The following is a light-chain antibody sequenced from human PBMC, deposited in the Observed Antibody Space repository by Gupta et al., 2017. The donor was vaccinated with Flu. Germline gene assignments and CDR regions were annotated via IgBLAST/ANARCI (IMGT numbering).Light chain of an antibody. Sequence: SYVLPQPPPVSQAPGQTARVTCGGDHIGDKSVHWYQQKPGQDPILVIYDDGDRPSGIPERFSGSNSGIKATLTITRVEVGEEAAYYGQVWDTSGIPWVFGGGTKLTVL. J-gene: IGLJ3*02. CDR1: HIGDKS. CDR3: QVWDTSGIPWV. CDR2: DDG. V-gene: IGLV3-21*02.